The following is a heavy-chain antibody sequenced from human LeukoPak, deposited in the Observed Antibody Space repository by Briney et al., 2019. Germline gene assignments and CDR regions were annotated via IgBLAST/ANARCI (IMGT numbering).Heavy chain of an antibody. CDR2: ISGSGGNT. V-gene: IGHV3-23*01. Sequence: GGTLRLSCAASGFTFSSYGMSWVRQAPGKGLEWVSVISGSGGNTYYADSVKGRFTISRDNSKNTLYLQMNSLRAEDTAVYYSAKDLTGPYFDWLLIDSFDYWGQGTLVTVSS. CDR1: GFTFSSYG. J-gene: IGHJ4*02. CDR3: AKDLTGPYFDWLLIDSFDY. D-gene: IGHD3-9*01.